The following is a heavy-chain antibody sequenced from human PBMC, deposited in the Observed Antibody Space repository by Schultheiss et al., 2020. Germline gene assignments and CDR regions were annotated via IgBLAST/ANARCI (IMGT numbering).Heavy chain of an antibody. CDR1: GFSLSTSGMC. D-gene: IGHD4-23*01. J-gene: IGHJ5*02. CDR2: IDWDDDK. CDR3: ARSHGTTVVTPGRFDP. Sequence: SGPMLVKPTQTLTLTCTFSGFSLSTSGMCVSWIRQPPGKALEWLSLIDWDDDKYYSTSLKTRLTISKDTSKNQVVLTMTNMDPVDTATYYCARSHGTTVVTPGRFDPWGQGTLVTVSS. V-gene: IGHV2-70*01.